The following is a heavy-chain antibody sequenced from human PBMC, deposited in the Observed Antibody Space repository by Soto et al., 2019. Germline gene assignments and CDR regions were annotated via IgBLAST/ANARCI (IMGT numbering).Heavy chain of an antibody. V-gene: IGHV3-23*01. CDR1: GFTFSSFA. J-gene: IGHJ3*01. CDR2: VTFSASST. Sequence: GQLLASGGGMVQPGGALRLSCAASGFTFSSFAMNCVRLPPGRGLEWVAAVTFSASSTHYADSVKVRFTISRDNSKNTLYLQMNSLRADDTAVYYCAKGGAVLLDPFDVWGQGTMVTVSS. CDR3: AKGGAVLLDPFDV. D-gene: IGHD1-26*01.